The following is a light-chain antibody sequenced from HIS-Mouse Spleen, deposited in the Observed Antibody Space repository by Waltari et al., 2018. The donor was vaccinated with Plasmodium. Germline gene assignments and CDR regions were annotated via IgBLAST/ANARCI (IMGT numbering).Light chain of an antibody. Sequence: EIVMTQSPATLSVSPGERATLSCRASQSVSSNLAWYQQNAGQAPRLLIYGASTRATGIPARFSGSGSGTEFTLTISSLQSEDFAVYYCQQYNNWSFTFGPGTKVDIK. CDR3: QQYNNWSFT. CDR2: GAS. CDR1: QSVSSN. J-gene: IGKJ3*01. V-gene: IGKV3-15*01.